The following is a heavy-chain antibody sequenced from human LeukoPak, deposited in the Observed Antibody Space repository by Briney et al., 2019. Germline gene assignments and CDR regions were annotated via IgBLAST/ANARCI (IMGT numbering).Heavy chain of an antibody. CDR2: IYYSGST. D-gene: IGHD3-22*01. J-gene: IGHJ3*02. CDR1: GGSISSYY. V-gene: IGHV4-59*01. CDR3: ASYAYYDSSGYYGAFDI. Sequence: SETLSLTCTVSGGSISSYYWSWIRQPPEKGLEWIGYIYYSGSTHYNPSLKSRVTISVDTSQNQFSLKLSSVTAADTAVYYCASYAYYDSSGYYGAFDIWGQGTMVTVSS.